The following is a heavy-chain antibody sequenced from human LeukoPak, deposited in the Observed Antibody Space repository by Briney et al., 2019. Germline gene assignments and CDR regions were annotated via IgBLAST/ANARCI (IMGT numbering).Heavy chain of an antibody. V-gene: IGHV4-39*01. CDR2: IYYSGST. J-gene: IGHJ6*03. Sequence: TPSETLSLTCTVSGGSISSSSYYWGWIRQPPGKGLEWIGSIYYSGSTYYNPSLKSRVTITVDTAKNQFSLKLSSVTAADTAVYYCARARSSSWYLTPNSPYYYYYMDVWGKGTTVTISS. CDR1: GGSISSSSYY. CDR3: ARARSSSWYLTPNSPYYYYYMDV. D-gene: IGHD6-13*01.